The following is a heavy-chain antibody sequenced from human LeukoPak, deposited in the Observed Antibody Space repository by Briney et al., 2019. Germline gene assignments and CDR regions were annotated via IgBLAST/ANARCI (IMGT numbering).Heavy chain of an antibody. CDR3: ARGSGSAWGYAFDI. V-gene: IGHV3-74*01. Sequence: PGGSLGLSCAASGFTFSSYWVHWVRQAPGKGLVWVSRINSDGSSTSYADSVKGRFTISRDNAKNTLYLQMNSLRAEDTAVYYCARGSGSAWGYAFDIWGQGTMVTVSS. J-gene: IGHJ3*02. D-gene: IGHD6-19*01. CDR2: INSDGSST. CDR1: GFTFSSYW.